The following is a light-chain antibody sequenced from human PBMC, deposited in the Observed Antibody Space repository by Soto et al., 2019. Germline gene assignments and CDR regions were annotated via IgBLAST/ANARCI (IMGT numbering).Light chain of an antibody. V-gene: IGLV2-8*01. CDR3: SSYAGSNKLV. CDR1: SSDVGGYNS. Sequence: QSALTQPPSASGSPGQSVTISCTGTSSDVGGYNSLSWYQQRPGKAPRLILYDVTKWPSGVPERFSGSKSGNTASLTVAGLQDEDEADYYCSSYAGSNKLVFGGGTKLTVL. CDR2: DVT. J-gene: IGLJ2*01.